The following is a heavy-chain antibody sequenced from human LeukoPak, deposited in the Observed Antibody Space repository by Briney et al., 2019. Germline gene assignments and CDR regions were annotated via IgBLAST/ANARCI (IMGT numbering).Heavy chain of an antibody. CDR3: AKVPVVAAIDNWFDP. J-gene: IGHJ5*02. CDR1: GFTFSSYG. CDR2: ISYDGSNK. Sequence: PGRSLRLSCAASGFTFSSYGMHWVRQAPGKGLEWVAVISYDGSNKYYADSVKGRFTISGDNSKNTLYLQMNSLRAEDTAVYYCAKVPVVAAIDNWFDPWGRGTLVTVSS. V-gene: IGHV3-30*18. D-gene: IGHD2-15*01.